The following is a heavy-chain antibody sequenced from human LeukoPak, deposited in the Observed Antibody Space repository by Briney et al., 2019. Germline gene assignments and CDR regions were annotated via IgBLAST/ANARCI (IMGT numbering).Heavy chain of an antibody. CDR2: MYNTGSQ. CDR1: GGSIISGDSY. D-gene: IGHD5-18*01. CDR3: ARHPTALVSYGFDP. V-gene: IGHV4-31*03. J-gene: IGHJ5*02. Sequence: PSQTLSLTCTVSGGSIISGDSYWSWIRQHPERGLEWIGYMYNTGSQYYNPSLASRVAISPDTSKNEFSLNLSSVTAADTAVYYCARHPTALVSYGFDPWGQGTLVTVSS.